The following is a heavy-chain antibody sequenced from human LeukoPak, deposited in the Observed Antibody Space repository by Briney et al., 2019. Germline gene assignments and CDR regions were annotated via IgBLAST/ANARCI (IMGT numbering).Heavy chain of an antibody. CDR1: GFTFSRYG. V-gene: IGHV3-74*01. Sequence: GRSLRLSCAASGFTFSRYGLHWVRHAPGKGLVWVSRINSDGSSTSYADSVKGRFTTSRDNAKNTLYLQMNSLRAEDTAVYYCARGASSSWLYYFDYWGQGTLVTVSS. CDR3: ARGASSSWLYYFDY. J-gene: IGHJ4*02. CDR2: INSDGSST. D-gene: IGHD6-13*01.